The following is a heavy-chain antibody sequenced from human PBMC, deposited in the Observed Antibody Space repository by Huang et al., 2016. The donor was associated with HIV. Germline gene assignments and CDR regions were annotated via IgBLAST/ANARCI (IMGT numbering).Heavy chain of an antibody. CDR1: EGTFSTYG. J-gene: IGHJ4*02. CDR3: AGGRYVYMYFASVIDS. D-gene: IGHD2-2*01. CDR2: IIPMYGIT. Sequence: QVQLVQSGAAVKKPGSSVKVSCKASEGTFSTYGIIWVRQAPGHGLEWMGQIIPMYGITRYGQKFQGRVTIPSEPSTTTAYMQLNSLRSDDTAVYYGAGGRYVYMYFASVIDSWGQGTLLTVSS. V-gene: IGHV1-69*17.